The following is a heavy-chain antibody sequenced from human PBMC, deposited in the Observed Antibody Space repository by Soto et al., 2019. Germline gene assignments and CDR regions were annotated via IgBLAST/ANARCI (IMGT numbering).Heavy chain of an antibody. CDR2: IYKSTTT. CDR1: GDSISTVDYF. V-gene: IGHV4-30-4*01. CDR3: ARGRYCLTGRCFPNWFDS. J-gene: IGHJ5*01. Sequence: SETLSLTCSVSGDSISTVDYFWAWIRQPPGQALEYIGYIYKSTTTYYNPSFESRVAISLDTSKSQFSLTVTSVTAADTAVYFCARGRYCLTGRCFPNWFDSWGQGTLVTVS. D-gene: IGHD2-15*01.